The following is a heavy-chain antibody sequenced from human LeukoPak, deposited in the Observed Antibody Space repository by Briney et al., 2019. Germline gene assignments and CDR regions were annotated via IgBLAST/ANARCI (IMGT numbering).Heavy chain of an antibody. CDR3: ARIPRGYSSNWYYFDY. Sequence: SETLSLTCTVSGGSISTYYWSWIRQPPGKGLEWIGYIYYSGSTNYNPSLKSRVTISVDTSKNQFSLKLSSVTAADTAVYYCARIPRGYSSNWYYFDYWGQGTLVTVSS. CDR1: GGSISTYY. CDR2: IYYSGST. D-gene: IGHD6-13*01. V-gene: IGHV4-59*01. J-gene: IGHJ4*02.